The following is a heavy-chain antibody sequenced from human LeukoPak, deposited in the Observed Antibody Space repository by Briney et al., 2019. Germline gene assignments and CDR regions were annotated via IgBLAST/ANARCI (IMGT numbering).Heavy chain of an antibody. D-gene: IGHD3-3*02. CDR1: GFPFSNYW. J-gene: IGHJ4*02. V-gene: IGHV3-74*01. CDR3: ARDHFSVADY. CDR2: VVSDGSST. Sequence: GGSLRPSCAASGFPFSNYWMHWVRQAPGKGLVWVARVVSDGSSTNYADSVKGRFTISRDNTKNTVYLQMNSLTVEDTAVYYCARDHFSVADYWGQGTLVTVSA.